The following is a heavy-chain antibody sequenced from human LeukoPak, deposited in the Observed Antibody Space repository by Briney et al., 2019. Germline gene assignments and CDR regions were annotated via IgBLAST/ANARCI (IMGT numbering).Heavy chain of an antibody. V-gene: IGHV3-48*03. CDR1: GFTFSSYD. J-gene: IGHJ4*02. CDR3: ARERAACGGDCNDY. Sequence: GESLKISCAASGFTFSSYDMNWVRHAPGKGLEWISYISSRVSDIHYADSVKGRFTISRDNAKNSLYLQMSSLRVEDTAVYYCARERAACGGDCNDYWGQGTLVTVSS. CDR2: ISSRVSDI. D-gene: IGHD2-21*02.